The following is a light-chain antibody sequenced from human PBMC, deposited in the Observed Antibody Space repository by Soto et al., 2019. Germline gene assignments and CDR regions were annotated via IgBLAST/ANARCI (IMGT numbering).Light chain of an antibody. V-gene: IGKV3-20*01. Sequence: ETVLTQSPGTLSLSPGERATLSCRASQTIRSNYLAWYRQTPGQAPRLLIYGASNRATGIAHRFSGSGSGTDFTLISSILEPEDFALYYCQQEGSPPWTFGQGTKVEIK. J-gene: IGKJ1*01. CDR1: QTIRSNY. CDR3: QQEGSPPWT. CDR2: GAS.